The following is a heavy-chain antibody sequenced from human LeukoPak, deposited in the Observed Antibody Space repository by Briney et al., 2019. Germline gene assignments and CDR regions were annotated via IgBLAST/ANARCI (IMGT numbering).Heavy chain of an antibody. V-gene: IGHV3-53*04. J-gene: IGHJ4*02. CDR3: ARGEYSSGWYEGY. CDR1: GFAFSSYA. D-gene: IGHD6-19*01. CDR2: IYSGGST. Sequence: PGGSLRLSCAASGFAFSSYAMSWVRQAPGKGLEWVSVIYSGGSTYYADSVKGRFTISRHNSKNTLYLQMNSLRAEDTAVYYCARGEYSSGWYEGYWGQGTLVTVSS.